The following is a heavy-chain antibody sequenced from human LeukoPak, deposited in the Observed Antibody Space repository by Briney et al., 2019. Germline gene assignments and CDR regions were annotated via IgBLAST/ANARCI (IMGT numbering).Heavy chain of an antibody. V-gene: IGHV1-24*01. CDR1: GYTLTELS. CDR2: FDPEDGET. J-gene: IGHJ4*02. D-gene: IGHD1-7*01. Sequence: ASVKVSCKVSGYTLTELSMHWVRQAPGKGLEWIGGFDPEDGETIYAQKSQGRVTMTEDTSTDTAYMELSSLRSEDTAVYYCATTPGTTLFYFDYWGQGTLVTVSS. CDR3: ATTPGTTLFYFDY.